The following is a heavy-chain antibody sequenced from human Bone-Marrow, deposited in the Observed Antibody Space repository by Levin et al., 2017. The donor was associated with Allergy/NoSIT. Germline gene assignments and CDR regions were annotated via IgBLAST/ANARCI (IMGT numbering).Heavy chain of an antibody. CDR2: ISGSGGST. D-gene: IGHD2-15*01. CDR3: AKDTIVFANGFDF. Sequence: SGGSLRLSCAASGFTFSTYAMNWVRQAPGKGLEWVSGISGSGGSTYYADSVKGRFTISRDNSKNTLYLQMNSLRAEDTAVYYCAKDTIVFANGFDFWGQGTMVTVSS. CDR1: GFTFSTYA. J-gene: IGHJ3*01. V-gene: IGHV3-23*01.